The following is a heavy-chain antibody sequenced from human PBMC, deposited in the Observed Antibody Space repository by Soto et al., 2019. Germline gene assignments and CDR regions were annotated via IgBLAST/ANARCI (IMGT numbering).Heavy chain of an antibody. V-gene: IGHV1-69*13. CDR3: ARRGQHRKASYYYDMDV. Sequence: GASVKVSYKASGGTFSSYSISWVRQAPGQGLEWMGGSIPIFRTANYAQKFQGRVTITADESTSTVYMELSSLRSEDTAVYYCARRGQHRKASYYYDMDVWGQGTTVTVSS. CDR2: SIPIFRTA. CDR1: GGTFSSYS. J-gene: IGHJ6*01. D-gene: IGHD6-13*01.